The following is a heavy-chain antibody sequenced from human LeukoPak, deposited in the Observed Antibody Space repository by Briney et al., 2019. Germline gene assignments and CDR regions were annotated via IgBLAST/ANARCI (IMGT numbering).Heavy chain of an antibody. Sequence: HPGGSLRLSCAASGFTFSSYAMSWVRQAPGKGLEWVSAISGSGGSTYYADSAKGRFTISRDNSKNTLYLQMNSLRAEDTAVYYCARDREWGNEAPYGMDVWGQGTTVTVSS. CDR1: GFTFSSYA. CDR2: ISGSGGST. D-gene: IGHD1-26*01. J-gene: IGHJ6*02. CDR3: ARDREWGNEAPYGMDV. V-gene: IGHV3-23*01.